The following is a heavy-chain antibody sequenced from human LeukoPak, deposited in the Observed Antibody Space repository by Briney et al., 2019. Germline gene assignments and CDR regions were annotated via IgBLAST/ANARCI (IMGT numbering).Heavy chain of an antibody. J-gene: IGHJ4*02. CDR2: IWYDGSSK. CDR3: ARDFELSH. D-gene: IGHD3-16*02. CDR1: GFTFSSYG. Sequence: GGSLRLSCAASGFTFSSYGMHWVRQAPGKGLEWVTLIWYDGSSKHYADSVRGRFTISRDNSKNTLYLQMNSLRAEDTAVYYCARDFELSHWGQGTLVTVSS. V-gene: IGHV3-33*01.